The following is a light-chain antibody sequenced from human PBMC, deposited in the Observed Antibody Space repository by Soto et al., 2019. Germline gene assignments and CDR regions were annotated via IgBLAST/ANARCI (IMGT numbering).Light chain of an antibody. CDR3: QQYGSSPIT. CDR1: QSVTNSY. CDR2: GAS. V-gene: IGKV3-20*01. Sequence: EIVLTQSPGTLSLSPGERAALSCRASQSVTNSYLAWYQQKPGQAPSLLMYGASSRATGIPARFSGSVSGTDFTLTISSLEPEDFAVYYCQQYGSSPITFGGGTKVEIK. J-gene: IGKJ4*01.